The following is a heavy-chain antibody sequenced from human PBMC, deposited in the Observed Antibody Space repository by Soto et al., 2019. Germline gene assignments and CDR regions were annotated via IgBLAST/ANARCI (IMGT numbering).Heavy chain of an antibody. CDR3: ARSPGYFDFWSGYPTPTYGMEA. Sequence: GASVKVSCKASGYTFTSYAMHWVRQAPGQRLEWMGWINAGNGNTKYSQKFQGRVTITRDTSASTAYMELSSLRSEDTAVYYLARSPGYFDFWSGYPTPTYGMEAWGQGATVTVSS. J-gene: IGHJ6*02. CDR1: GYTFTSYA. V-gene: IGHV1-3*01. CDR2: INAGNGNT. D-gene: IGHD3-3*01.